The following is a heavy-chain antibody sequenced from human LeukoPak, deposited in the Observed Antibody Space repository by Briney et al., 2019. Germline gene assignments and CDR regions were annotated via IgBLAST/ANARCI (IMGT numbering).Heavy chain of an antibody. Sequence: GGSLRLSCAASGFTFSSYGMHWVRQAPGKGLEWVAVIWYDGSNKYYADSVKGRFTISRDNSKNTLYLQMNSLRAEDTAVYYCARVHWRIDSSGYPPDYWGQEPWSPSPQ. CDR2: IWYDGSNK. D-gene: IGHD3-22*01. J-gene: IGHJ4*01. CDR1: GFTFSSYG. V-gene: IGHV3-33*01. CDR3: ARVHWRIDSSGYPPDY.